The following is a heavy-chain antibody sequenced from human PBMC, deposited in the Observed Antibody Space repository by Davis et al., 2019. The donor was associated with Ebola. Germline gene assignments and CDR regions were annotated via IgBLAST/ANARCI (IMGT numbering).Heavy chain of an antibody. CDR2: TYYNSKWYN. Sequence: HSQTLSLTRAISWDSDSTTSGDWTSIRQSPSRGLEWLGRTYYNSKWYNDYAVSVKSRITINPDTSKNQFSLQLNSVTPEDTAVYFCAKMWWTPRRFDPWGQGTLVTVSS. CDR1: WDSDSTTSGD. D-gene: IGHD2-21*01. V-gene: IGHV6-1*01. J-gene: IGHJ5*02. CDR3: AKMWWTPRRFDP.